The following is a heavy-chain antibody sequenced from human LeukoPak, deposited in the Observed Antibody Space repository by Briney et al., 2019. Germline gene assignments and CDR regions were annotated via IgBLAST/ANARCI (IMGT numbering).Heavy chain of an antibody. Sequence: SVKDSCKASDGTFSSYAISWVRQAPGQGLEWLGRIIPILGIAHYAQKFQGRVTITADKSTSTAYMELSSLRSEDTAVYYCARDPRPDDYYYYGMDVWGQGTTVTVSS. CDR3: ARDPRPDDYYYYGMDV. J-gene: IGHJ6*02. CDR1: DGTFSSYA. CDR2: IIPILGIA. V-gene: IGHV1-69*04.